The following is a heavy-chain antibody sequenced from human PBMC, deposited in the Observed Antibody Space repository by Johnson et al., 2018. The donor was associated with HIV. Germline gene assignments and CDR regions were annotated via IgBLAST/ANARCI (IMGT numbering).Heavy chain of an antibody. CDR1: GFTVSSNY. CDR2: IKQDGSEK. V-gene: IGHV3-7*01. J-gene: IGHJ3*02. D-gene: IGHD3-9*01. Sequence: VQLVESGGGLVQPGGSLRLSCAVSGFTVSSNYMSWVRQAPGKGLEWVANIKQDGSEKYYVDSVKGRFTISRDNAKNTVDLQMNSLRVEDTAVYYCAKDRNYDILSIWGQGTMLTVSS. CDR3: AKDRNYDILSI.